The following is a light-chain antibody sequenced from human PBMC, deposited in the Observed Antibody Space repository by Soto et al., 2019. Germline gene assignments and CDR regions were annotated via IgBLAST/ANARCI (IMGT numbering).Light chain of an antibody. CDR2: AAS. J-gene: IGKJ5*01. CDR3: QQLNTLPFT. Sequence: IQLTQSPSSLSASVGDIVTITCRASQDISSSLAWYQQKPGKAPKLLIYAASILQSGVPSGFSGSGFGTDFTLTISGLLPEDFATYHCQQLNTLPFTFGQGTRLEIK. V-gene: IGKV1-9*01. CDR1: QDISSS.